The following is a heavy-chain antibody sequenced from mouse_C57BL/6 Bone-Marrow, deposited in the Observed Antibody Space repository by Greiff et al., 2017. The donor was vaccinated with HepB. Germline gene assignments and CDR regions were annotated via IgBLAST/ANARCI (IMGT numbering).Heavy chain of an antibody. CDR3: AREGDYYGSSYAGG. D-gene: IGHD1-1*01. CDR1: GYSITSGYY. Sequence: EVQLQESGPGLVKPSQSLSLTCSVTGYSITSGYYWNWIRQFPGNKLEWMGYISYDGSNNYNPSLKNRISITRDTSKNQFFLKLNSVTTEDTATYYCAREGDYYGSSYAGGWGQGTTLTVSS. CDR2: ISYDGSN. J-gene: IGHJ2*01. V-gene: IGHV3-6*01.